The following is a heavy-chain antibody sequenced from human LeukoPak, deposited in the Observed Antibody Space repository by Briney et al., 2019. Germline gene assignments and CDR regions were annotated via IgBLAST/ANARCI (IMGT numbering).Heavy chain of an antibody. D-gene: IGHD3-3*01. CDR1: GFTFSSYS. V-gene: IGHV3-21*01. CDR2: ISSSSSYI. CDR3: ARDRIGDFWSGSNYYYFDY. J-gene: IGHJ4*02. Sequence: PGGSLRLSCAASGFTFSSYSMNWVRQAPGKGLEWVSSISSSSSYIYYADSVKGRFTISRDNAKNSLYLQMNSLRAEDTAVYYCARDRIGDFWSGSNYYYFDYWGQGTLVTVSS.